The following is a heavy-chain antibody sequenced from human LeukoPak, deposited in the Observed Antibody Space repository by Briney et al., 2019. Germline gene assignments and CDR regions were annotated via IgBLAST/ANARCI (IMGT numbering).Heavy chain of an antibody. V-gene: IGHV1-69*13. CDR1: GGTFSSYT. J-gene: IGHJ4*02. CDR3: ARGDGSGSYFDY. Sequence: SVKVSCKASGGTFSSYTINWVRQAPGQGLEWMGGVIPIFGTVNYAQKFQGRVTITADESTGTAQMELSSLRPEDTAVYYCARGDGSGSYFDYWGQGTLVTVSS. CDR2: VIPIFGTV. D-gene: IGHD3-10*01.